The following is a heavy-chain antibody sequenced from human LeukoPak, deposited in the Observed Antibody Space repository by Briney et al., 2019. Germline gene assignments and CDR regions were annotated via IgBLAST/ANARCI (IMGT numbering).Heavy chain of an antibody. J-gene: IGHJ4*02. V-gene: IGHV3-48*04. D-gene: IGHD3-22*01. Sequence: GRSLRLSCAASGFSFSSYGMNWVRQAPGKGLEWVSYSSTSSTIYYADSVKGRFTISRDNAKNSLYLQMNSLRAEDTAVYYCARGAFDYYDSSGLYYFDYWGQGTLVTVSS. CDR1: GFSFSSYG. CDR3: ARGAFDYYDSSGLYYFDY. CDR2: SSTSSTI.